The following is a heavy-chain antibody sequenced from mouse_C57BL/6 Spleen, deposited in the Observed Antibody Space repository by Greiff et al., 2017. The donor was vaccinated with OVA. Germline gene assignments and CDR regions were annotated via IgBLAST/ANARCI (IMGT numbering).Heavy chain of an antibody. Sequence: VQRVESGAELVKPGASVKLSCKASGYTFTEYTIHWVKQRSGQGLEWIGWFYTGSGSIKYNEKFKDKATLTADKSSSTVYMELSRLTSEDSAVYFCARHEESKGQLRPWFAYWGQGTLVTVSA. CDR2: FYTGSGSI. CDR3: ARHEESKGQLRPWFAY. CDR1: GYTFTEYT. V-gene: IGHV1-62-2*01. J-gene: IGHJ3*01. D-gene: IGHD3-2*02.